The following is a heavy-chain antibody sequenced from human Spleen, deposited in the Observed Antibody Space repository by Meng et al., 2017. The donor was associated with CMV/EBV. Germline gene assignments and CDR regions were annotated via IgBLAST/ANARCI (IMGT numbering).Heavy chain of an antibody. V-gene: IGHV3-30-3*01. Sequence: GGSLRLSCAASGFTFSSYAMHWVRQAPGKGLEWVAVISYDGSNKYYADSVKGRFTISRDNAKNSLYLQMNSLRAEDTAVYYCARDLAPAVIARWFDPWGQGTLVTVSS. CDR1: GFTFSSYA. J-gene: IGHJ5*02. CDR2: ISYDGSNK. CDR3: ARDLAPAVIARWFDP. D-gene: IGHD2-21*01.